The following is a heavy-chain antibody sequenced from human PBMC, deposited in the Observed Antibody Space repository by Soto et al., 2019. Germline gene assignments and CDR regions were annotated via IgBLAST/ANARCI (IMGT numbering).Heavy chain of an antibody. D-gene: IGHD6-13*01. CDR1: GFAFSTYW. V-gene: IGHV3-74*01. J-gene: IGHJ4*01. Sequence: PGGSLRLSCAASGFAFSTYWMHWVRQVPGKGLVWVSRINSDGSDTTYADSVKGRFTISRDNAKNTLYLQVNSLRAEDTAVFYCAGGIAAAEFDYCGHGTRVTVSS. CDR3: AGGIAAAEFDY. CDR2: INSDGSDT.